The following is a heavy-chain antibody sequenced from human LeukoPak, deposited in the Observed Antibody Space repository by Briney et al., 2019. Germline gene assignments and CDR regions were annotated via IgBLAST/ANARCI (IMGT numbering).Heavy chain of an antibody. CDR3: AKDPGVVPAHYFDY. V-gene: IGHV3-23*01. D-gene: IGHD2-2*01. J-gene: IGHJ4*02. CDR2: TGSTGVST. CDR1: GFTFSSYA. Sequence: GGSLRLSCAASGFTFSSYAMNWVLQAPGKGLEWVSATGSTGVSTFYADSVKGRFTVSRDNSKNTLSLQMNSLRAEDTAVYYCAKDPGVVPAHYFDYWGQGILVTVSS.